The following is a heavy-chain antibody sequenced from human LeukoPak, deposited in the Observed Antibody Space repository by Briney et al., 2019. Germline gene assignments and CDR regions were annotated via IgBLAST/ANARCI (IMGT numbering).Heavy chain of an antibody. V-gene: IGHV3-7*01. Sequence: GGSLRLSCAASGFTFSSYWMSWVRQAPGKGLEWVANIKRDGSEKYYVDSVRGRFTISRDNAKNSLYLQMNSLRAEDTAVYYCGLGGWLDYWGQGTLVTVSS. CDR3: GLGGWLDY. J-gene: IGHJ4*02. CDR2: IKRDGSEK. CDR1: GFTFSSYW. D-gene: IGHD6-19*01.